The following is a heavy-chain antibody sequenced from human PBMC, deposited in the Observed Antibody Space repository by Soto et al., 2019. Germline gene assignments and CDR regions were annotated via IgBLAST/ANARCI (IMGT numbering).Heavy chain of an antibody. V-gene: IGHV3-23*01. J-gene: IGHJ4*02. CDR3: AKDRYLDHDSRGYLFDN. CDR1: GFTFNIYA. CDR2: ISRYGDIT. Sequence: EVQLLESGGDLIQPGGSLRLSCAASGFTFNIYAMTWVRQAPGKGLEWVSAISRYGDITYYVDSVEGRFSISRDNSKNTLYLQMNSLRAEDTAVYYCAKDRYLDHDSRGYLFDNWGQGTLVTVSS. D-gene: IGHD3-22*01.